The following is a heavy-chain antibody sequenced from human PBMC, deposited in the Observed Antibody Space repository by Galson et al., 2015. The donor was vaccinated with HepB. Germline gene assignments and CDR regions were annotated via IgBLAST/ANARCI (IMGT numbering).Heavy chain of an antibody. V-gene: IGHV3-30*18. CDR1: GFAFSSYG. Sequence: SLRLSCAASGFAFSSYGMHWVRQAPGKGLEWVAVISYDGSNKYYADSVKGRFTISRDNSKNTLYLQMNSLRAEDTAVYYCAKGSSSSGDPYAFDIWGQGTMVTVSS. D-gene: IGHD6-6*01. J-gene: IGHJ3*02. CDR2: ISYDGSNK. CDR3: AKGSSSSGDPYAFDI.